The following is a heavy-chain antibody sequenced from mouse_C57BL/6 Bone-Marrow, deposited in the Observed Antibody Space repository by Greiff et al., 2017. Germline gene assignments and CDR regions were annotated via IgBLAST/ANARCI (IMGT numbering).Heavy chain of an antibody. CDR1: GFTFSSYA. J-gene: IGHJ3*01. CDR3: ARGVDLAWFAY. V-gene: IGHV5-4*03. D-gene: IGHD1-3*01. CDR2: ISDGGSYT. Sequence: EVKLLESGGGLVKPGGSLKLSCAASGFTFSSYAMSWVRQTPEKRLEWVATISDGGSYTYYPDNVKGRFTISRDNAQNNLYLQMSHLKSEDTAMYYCARGVDLAWFAYWGQGTLVTVSA.